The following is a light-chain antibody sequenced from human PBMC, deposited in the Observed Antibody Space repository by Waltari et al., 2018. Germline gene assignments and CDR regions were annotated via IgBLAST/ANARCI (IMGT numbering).Light chain of an antibody. V-gene: IGKV1-39*01. CDR3: QQTYNTPHT. CDR1: ESINSY. Sequence: DIQMTQSPSSLSASVGDRVTITCRASESINSYLNWFQQKPGKAPNLLIYSASSLQSGVPSRFSGSGSGTDFTLTISSLQPEDFATYYCQQTYNTPHTFGQGTKQEIK. CDR2: SAS. J-gene: IGKJ2*01.